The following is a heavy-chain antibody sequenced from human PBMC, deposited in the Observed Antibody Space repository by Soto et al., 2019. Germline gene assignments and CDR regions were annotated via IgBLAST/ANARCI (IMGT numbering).Heavy chain of an antibody. V-gene: IGHV3-53*04. Sequence: EVQLVESGGGLVQPGGSLRLSCAVSGFTVSGNYMSWVRQAPVKGLEWVSVLYSGGTTYYADSVKGRFTISRHNSNNTLFLPMDSLRVDDTAIYYCARPAWGLWFGYMDVWGKGTTVSVSS. CDR1: GFTVSGNY. CDR2: LYSGGTT. J-gene: IGHJ6*03. D-gene: IGHD3-10*01. CDR3: ARPAWGLWFGYMDV.